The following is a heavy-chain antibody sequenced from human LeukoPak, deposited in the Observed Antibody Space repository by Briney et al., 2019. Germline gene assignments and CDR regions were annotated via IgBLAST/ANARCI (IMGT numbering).Heavy chain of an antibody. CDR1: GASLRDYY. Sequence: PSETLSLTCSFSGASLRDYYWTWIRQPPGKRLQWIGSISHSGSTKYNPSLNSRVSISIDTSRDQFSLKLRSVTAADTAVYYCAREPRYYRDSYYSYMDVWGKGTTVTVSS. D-gene: IGHD3-22*01. CDR3: AREPRYYRDSYYSYMDV. J-gene: IGHJ6*03. V-gene: IGHV4-59*01. CDR2: ISHSGST.